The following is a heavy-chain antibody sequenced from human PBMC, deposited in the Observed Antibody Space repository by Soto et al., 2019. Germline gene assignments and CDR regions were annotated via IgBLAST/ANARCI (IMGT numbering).Heavy chain of an antibody. V-gene: IGHV3-23*01. D-gene: IGHD1-26*01. CDR3: ANHWELPGTNAFHI. J-gene: IGHJ3*02. CDR2: ISGSGGST. CDR1: GFTFSSYA. Sequence: EVQLLESGGGLVQPGGSLRLSCAASGFTFSSYAMSWVRQAPGKGLEWVSAISGSGGSTYYADSVKGRFTISRDNSKNTLYVKMNSLRVRNTAVYDCANHWELPGTNAFHIWGQGTMIIDSS.